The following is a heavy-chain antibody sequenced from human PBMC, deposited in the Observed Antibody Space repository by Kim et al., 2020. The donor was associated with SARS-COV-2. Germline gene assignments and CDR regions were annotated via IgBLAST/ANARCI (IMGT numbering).Heavy chain of an antibody. CDR3: ASDPVGPMVRGVMIDY. Sequence: VKGRFTISRENSKDTLYLKMNSLRAEDTAVYYCASDPVGPMVRGVMIDYWGQGTLVTVSS. D-gene: IGHD3-10*01. J-gene: IGHJ4*02. V-gene: IGHV3-30*07.